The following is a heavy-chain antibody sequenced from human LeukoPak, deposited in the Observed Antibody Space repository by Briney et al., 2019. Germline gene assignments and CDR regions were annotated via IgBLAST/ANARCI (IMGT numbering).Heavy chain of an antibody. V-gene: IGHV3-21*01. Sequence: GGSLRLSCAASGFTFSSYSMNWVRQAPGKGLEWVSSISSSSSYIYYADSVKGRFTISRDNAKNSLYLQMNSLRAEDTAVYYCAKDRGIAAAYSSSGFDYWGQGTLVTVSS. CDR2: ISSSSSYI. CDR1: GFTFSSYS. D-gene: IGHD6-13*01. J-gene: IGHJ4*02. CDR3: AKDRGIAAAYSSSGFDY.